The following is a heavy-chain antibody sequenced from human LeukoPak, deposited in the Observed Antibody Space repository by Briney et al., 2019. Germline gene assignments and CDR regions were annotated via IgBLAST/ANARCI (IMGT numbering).Heavy chain of an antibody. CDR3: ARGLLFDWRDSSDAEYFQH. Sequence: PGGSLRLSCAASGFTFSSYAMHWVRQAPGKGLEWVAVISYDGSNKYYADSVKGRFTISRDNSKNTLYLQMNSLRAEDTAVYYCARGLLFDWRDSSDAEYFQHWGQGTLVTVSS. V-gene: IGHV3-30-3*01. CDR1: GFTFSSYA. CDR2: ISYDGSNK. D-gene: IGHD3-22*01. J-gene: IGHJ1*01.